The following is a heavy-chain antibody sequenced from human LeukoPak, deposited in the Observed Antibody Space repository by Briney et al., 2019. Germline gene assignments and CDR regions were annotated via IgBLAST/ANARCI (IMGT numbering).Heavy chain of an antibody. V-gene: IGHV1-18*01. CDR3: ARDEMGYYYDSSGYYVFDY. CDR1: GYTFTSYG. Sequence: ASVKVSCKAFGYTFTSYGISWVRQAPGQGLEWMGWISAYNGNTNYAQKLQGRVTMTTDTSTSTAYMELRSLRSDDTAVYYCARDEMGYYYDSSGYYVFDYWGQGTLVTVSS. J-gene: IGHJ4*02. CDR2: ISAYNGNT. D-gene: IGHD3-22*01.